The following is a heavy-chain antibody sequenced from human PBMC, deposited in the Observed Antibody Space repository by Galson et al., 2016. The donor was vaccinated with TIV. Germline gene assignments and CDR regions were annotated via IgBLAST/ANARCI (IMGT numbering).Heavy chain of an antibody. J-gene: IGHJ4*02. CDR1: GYTFINYE. V-gene: IGHV1-8*02. D-gene: IGHD3-22*01. Sequence: SVKVSCKAAGYTFINYEINWVRQATGQGLEWMEWMNPNSGNRAYAQKFKGRVTMTRDTSTSTAYMELSTLTSEDTAIYYCARGLGSSGSDYWGQGTLVTVST. CDR3: ARGLGSSGSDY. CDR2: MNPNSGNR.